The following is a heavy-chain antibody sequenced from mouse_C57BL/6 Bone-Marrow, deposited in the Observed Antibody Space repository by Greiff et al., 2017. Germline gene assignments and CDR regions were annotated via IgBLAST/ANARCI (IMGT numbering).Heavy chain of an antibody. J-gene: IGHJ4*01. Sequence: EVKLMESGGGLVQPGGSLKLSCAASGFTFSDYGMAWVRQAPRKGPEWVAFISNLAYSIYYADTLTGRFAISRENAKNTLYLDMSSLRSEDTAMYYCARVSYRDSMDDWGQGTSVTVSS. V-gene: IGHV5-15*01. CDR2: ISNLAYSI. CDR1: GFTFSDYG. D-gene: IGHD2-14*01. CDR3: ARVSYRDSMDD.